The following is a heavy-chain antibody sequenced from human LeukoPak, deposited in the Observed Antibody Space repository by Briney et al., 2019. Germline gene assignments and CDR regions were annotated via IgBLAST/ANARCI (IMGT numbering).Heavy chain of an antibody. CDR2: ISSSSSYI. V-gene: IGHV3-21*01. D-gene: IGHD6-25*01. CDR1: GFTFSSYS. Sequence: GGSLRLSCAASGFTFSSYSMNWVRQAPGKGLEWVSSISSSSSYIYYADSVKGRFTISRDNAKNSLYLQMNSLRAEDTAVYYCARASTGYYGMDVWGQGTTVTVSS. J-gene: IGHJ6*02. CDR3: ARASTGYYGMDV.